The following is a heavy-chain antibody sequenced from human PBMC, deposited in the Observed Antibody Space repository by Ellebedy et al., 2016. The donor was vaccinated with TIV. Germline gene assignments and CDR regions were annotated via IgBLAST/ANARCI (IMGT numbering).Heavy chain of an antibody. CDR1: GWSFSGYY. J-gene: IGHJ4*02. Sequence: MPSETLSLTCAVYGWSFSGYYWSWIRQPPGMGLEWIGSIYYSGSTYYNPSLKSRVTISEDTSKSQFSLKLTSVTAADTAVYYCASSGGQYSSGWYDYWGQGTLVTVSS. V-gene: IGHV4-34*01. CDR3: ASSGGQYSSGWYDY. D-gene: IGHD6-19*01. CDR2: IYYSGST.